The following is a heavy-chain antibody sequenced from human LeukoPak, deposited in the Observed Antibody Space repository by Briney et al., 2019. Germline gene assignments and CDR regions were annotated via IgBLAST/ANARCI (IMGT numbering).Heavy chain of an antibody. J-gene: IGHJ6*03. CDR3: ARGDREYYYYYYMDV. V-gene: IGHV1-8*01. CDR1: GYPFRNYD. CDR2: INPRSGKT. Sequence: ASVKVSCKTSGYPFRNYDINWVRQATGQGLEWMGWINPRSGKTGYAQKFQGRVTMTTDTSANTAYMDLSSLRSEDTAVYYCARGDREYYYYYYMDVWGKGTTVTISS.